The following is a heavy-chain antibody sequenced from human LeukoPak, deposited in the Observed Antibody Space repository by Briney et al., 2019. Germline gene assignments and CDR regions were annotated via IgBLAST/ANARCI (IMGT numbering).Heavy chain of an antibody. J-gene: IGHJ4*02. D-gene: IGHD1-26*01. V-gene: IGHV3-69-1*01. CDR1: GFTFSDHY. CDR2: ISSSSYI. Sequence: GGSLRLSCAASGFTFSDHYMSWVRQAPGKGLEWVSSISSSSYIYYADSVKGRFTISRDNAKNSLYLQMNSLRAEDTAVYYCARDRGVGATDWGQGTLVTVSS. CDR3: ARDRGVGATD.